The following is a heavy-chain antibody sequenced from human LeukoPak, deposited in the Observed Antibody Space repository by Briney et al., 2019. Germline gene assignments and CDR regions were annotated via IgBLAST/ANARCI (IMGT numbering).Heavy chain of an antibody. V-gene: IGHV1-8*02. CDR1: GYTFTNYD. CDR3: ARETPSRYFDY. D-gene: IGHD4-23*01. J-gene: IGHJ4*02. Sequence: ASVKVSCKASGYTFTNYDINWVRQATGQGLEWMGWMDPNSANTGYAQKFQGRITMTRNTSISTAYMELSSLRSDDTAVYYCARETPSRYFDYWGQGALVTVSS. CDR2: MDPNSANT.